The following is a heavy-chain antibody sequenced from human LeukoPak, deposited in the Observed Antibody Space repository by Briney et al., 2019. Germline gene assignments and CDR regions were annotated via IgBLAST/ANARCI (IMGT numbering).Heavy chain of an antibody. CDR1: GFTFSSYA. CDR2: ISYDGSNK. D-gene: IGHD3-22*01. J-gene: IGHJ5*02. V-gene: IGHV3-30*04. CDR3: ATDSSGYP. Sequence: GGSLRLSCAASGFTFSSYAMHWVRQAPGKGLEWVAVISYDGSNKYYADSVKGRFTISRDNSKNTLYLQMNSLRAEDTAVYYCATDSSGYPWGQGTLVTVSS.